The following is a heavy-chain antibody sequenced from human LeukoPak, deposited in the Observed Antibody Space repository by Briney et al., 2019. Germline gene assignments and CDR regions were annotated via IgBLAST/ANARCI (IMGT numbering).Heavy chain of an antibody. J-gene: IGHJ4*02. CDR2: ISDNGGST. V-gene: IGHV3-23*01. Sequence: GGSLRLSCAASGFTFSTYAMSWVRQAPGKGLEWVSTISDNGGSTYYADSVKGRFTISRDNSKNTLYLQMNSLRVDDTAVYYCAKPPPDSSSWLFDYWGQGNLVSVSS. CDR3: AKPPPDSSSWLFDY. CDR1: GFTFSTYA. D-gene: IGHD6-13*01.